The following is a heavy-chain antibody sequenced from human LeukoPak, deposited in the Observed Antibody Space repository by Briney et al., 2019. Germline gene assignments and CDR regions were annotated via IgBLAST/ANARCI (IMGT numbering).Heavy chain of an antibody. CDR1: GDSIGSSSFY. Sequence: SETLSLTCSVSGDSIGSSSFYRGWIRQPPGKGLEWIGTIYYSGTTYYNPSLKSRVTISVDTSRNQFSLKLSSVTATDTAVYYCARMIGDDAFDIWGQGTMVTVSS. J-gene: IGHJ3*02. V-gene: IGHV4-39*01. CDR3: ARMIGDDAFDI. CDR2: IYYSGTT. D-gene: IGHD3-22*01.